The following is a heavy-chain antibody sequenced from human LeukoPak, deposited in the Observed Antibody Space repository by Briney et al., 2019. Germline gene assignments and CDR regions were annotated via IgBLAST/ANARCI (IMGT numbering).Heavy chain of an antibody. CDR1: GASINSGSNY. CDR2: IYSSGST. CDR3: ARPLPDSYGYSDAFDI. Sequence: SETLSLTCRVSGASINSGSNYWGWIRQPPGKTLEWIGSIYSSGSTYYNPSLKSRVIIMIDTPRNHFSLTLSSVTAADTAVYYCARPLPDSYGYSDAFDIWGQGTMVTVSS. V-gene: IGHV4-39*07. D-gene: IGHD5-18*01. J-gene: IGHJ3*02.